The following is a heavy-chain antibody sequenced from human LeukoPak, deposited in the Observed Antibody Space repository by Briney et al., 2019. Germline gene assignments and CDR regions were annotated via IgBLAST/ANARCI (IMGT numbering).Heavy chain of an antibody. V-gene: IGHV1-2*02. CDR2: INPNSGGT. Sequence: VASVKVSCKASGYTFTGYYMHWVRQAPGQGLEWMGWINPNSGGTNYAQKFQGRVTMTRDTSISTAYMELSRLRSDDTAVYYCARDLTGGYGAHYYYYMDVWGKGTTVTISS. CDR1: GYTFTGYY. CDR3: ARDLTGGYGAHYYYYMDV. J-gene: IGHJ6*03. D-gene: IGHD5-12*01.